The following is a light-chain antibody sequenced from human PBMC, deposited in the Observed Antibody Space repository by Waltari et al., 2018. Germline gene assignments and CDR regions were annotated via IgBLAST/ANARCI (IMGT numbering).Light chain of an antibody. V-gene: IGLV1-44*01. Sequence: QSVLTPPPSASGTPGQRVTISCSGSGSTIGSHPVHWYQQLPGTAPKLLIYTNNQRPSGVPDRFSGSKSGTSASLAISGLQSEDEADYYCAAWDNSLIGVVFGGGTKLTVL. CDR3: AAWDNSLIGVV. CDR1: GSTIGSHP. J-gene: IGLJ2*01. CDR2: TNN.